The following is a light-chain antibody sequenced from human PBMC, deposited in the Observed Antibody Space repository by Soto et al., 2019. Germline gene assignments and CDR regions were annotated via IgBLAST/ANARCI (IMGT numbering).Light chain of an antibody. Sequence: EIVLTQSPGTLSLSPGERATLSCRASQSVSSSYLAWYQQKPGQAPRLLIYGASSRATGITDRFSGSGSGTDFTLTISRLEPEDFAVYYCQQYGSSPWTFGPGTKVDIK. CDR2: GAS. CDR3: QQYGSSPWT. CDR1: QSVSSSY. V-gene: IGKV3-20*01. J-gene: IGKJ1*01.